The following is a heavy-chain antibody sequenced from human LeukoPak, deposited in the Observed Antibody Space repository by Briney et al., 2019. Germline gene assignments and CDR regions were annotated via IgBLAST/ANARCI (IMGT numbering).Heavy chain of an antibody. V-gene: IGHV4-4*07. CDR3: ARGKVVAGTPGQNSWDS. CDR2: IYTSGST. CDR1: GDSISSGNY. D-gene: IGHD6-19*01. J-gene: IGHJ4*02. Sequence: NPSETLSLTCTVSGDSISSGNYWGWIRQPAGKGLEWIGRIYTSGSTNYNPSLKSRVSMSVDTSKDQFSLKLSSVTAADTAVYYCARGKVVAGTPGQNSWDSWGQGTLVTVSS.